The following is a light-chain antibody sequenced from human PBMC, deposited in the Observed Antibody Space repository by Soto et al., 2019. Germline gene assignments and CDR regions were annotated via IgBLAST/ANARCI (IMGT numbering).Light chain of an antibody. CDR3: QQYGSSPFT. J-gene: IGKJ3*01. CDR2: GAS. V-gene: IGKV3-20*01. Sequence: EIVLTQSPGTLSLSPGERATLSCRASQTVNINYLAWYQQKPGQAPRLLIYGASSRATGIPDRFSGSGYGTDCTLTISGLEPEDSAVYYCQQYGSSPFTLGPGTKVAI. CDR1: QTVNINY.